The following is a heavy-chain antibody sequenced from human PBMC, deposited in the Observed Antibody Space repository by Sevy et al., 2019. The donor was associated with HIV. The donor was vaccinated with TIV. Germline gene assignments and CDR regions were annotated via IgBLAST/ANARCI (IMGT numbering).Heavy chain of an antibody. V-gene: IGHV3-21*01. D-gene: IGHD1-7*01. Sequence: GGSLRLSCAASGFTFSSYSMNWVRQAPGKGLEWASSISSSSSYIYYADSVKGRFTISRDNAKNSLYLQMNSLRAEDTAVYYCARRGELRRVDYWGQGTLVTVSS. CDR2: ISSSSSYI. CDR3: ARRGELRRVDY. CDR1: GFTFSSYS. J-gene: IGHJ4*02.